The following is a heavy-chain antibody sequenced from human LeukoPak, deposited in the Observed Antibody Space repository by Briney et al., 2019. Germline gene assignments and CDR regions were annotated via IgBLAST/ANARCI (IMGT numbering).Heavy chain of an antibody. D-gene: IGHD6-13*01. Sequence: PGGSLRLSCAASGFTVSSNYMSWVRQAPGKGLEWVSVIYSGGSTYYSDAVMGRFTISSHNSKNKMYLQMNSLRAEDTAVYYCARESSKGGYYYYGMDVWGQGTTVTVSS. CDR3: ARESSKGGYYYYGMDV. CDR2: IYSGGST. V-gene: IGHV3-53*04. CDR1: GFTVSSNY. J-gene: IGHJ6*02.